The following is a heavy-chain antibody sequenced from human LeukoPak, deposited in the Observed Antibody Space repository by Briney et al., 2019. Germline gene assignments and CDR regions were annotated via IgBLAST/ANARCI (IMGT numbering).Heavy chain of an antibody. J-gene: IGHJ3*02. CDR2: ISSSGSTI. CDR1: GFTFSSYE. V-gene: IGHV3-48*03. D-gene: IGHD4-23*01. CDR3: ARCGNWGVGHAFDI. Sequence: GGSLRLSCAASGFTFSSYEMNWVRQAPGKGLEWVSYISSSGSTIYSADSVKGRFSISRDNAKNSLYLQMNSLRAEDTAVYYCARCGNWGVGHAFDIWGQGTTVTVSS.